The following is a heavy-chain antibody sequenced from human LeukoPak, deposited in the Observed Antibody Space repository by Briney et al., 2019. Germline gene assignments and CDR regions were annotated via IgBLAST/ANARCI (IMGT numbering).Heavy chain of an antibody. CDR3: ARASSGWFGPQSLNWFDP. CDR2: IYYIGSS. Sequence: PSPTLSPTRTVAAGSISSSYWSSIRQHPRKGLEWIGYIYYIGSSNYNPSLKSRVTISVDTAKNQFSLKLSSVTAADTAVYYCARASSGWFGPQSLNWFDPWGQGTLVTVSS. J-gene: IGHJ5*02. V-gene: IGHV4-59*07. D-gene: IGHD6-19*01. CDR1: AGSISSSY.